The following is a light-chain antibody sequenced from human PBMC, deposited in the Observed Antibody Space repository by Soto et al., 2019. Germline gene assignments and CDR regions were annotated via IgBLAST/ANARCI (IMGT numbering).Light chain of an antibody. CDR2: EVS. Sequence: QSALTQPASVSGSPGQSITISCTGTSSDVGGYNHVSWYQHHPGKAPKLIIYEVSQRPSGVPDRFSGSKSGNTASLTISGLQAEDAADYYCCSYAGSATYVFGTGTKVTLL. CDR1: SSDVGGYNH. CDR3: CSYAGSATYV. J-gene: IGLJ1*01. V-gene: IGLV2-23*02.